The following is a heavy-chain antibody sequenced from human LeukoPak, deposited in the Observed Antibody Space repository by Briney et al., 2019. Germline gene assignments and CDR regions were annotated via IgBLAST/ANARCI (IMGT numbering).Heavy chain of an antibody. CDR3: AREWEALDY. V-gene: IGHV4-59*12. D-gene: IGHD1-26*01. J-gene: IGHJ4*02. Sequence: SETLSLTCTVSGGSISSYYWSWIRQPPGKGLEWIGYIYYSGSTNYNPSLKSRVTMSVDTSKNQFSLKLSSVTAADTAVYYCAREWEALDYWGQGTLVTVSS. CDR1: GGSISSYY. CDR2: IYYSGST.